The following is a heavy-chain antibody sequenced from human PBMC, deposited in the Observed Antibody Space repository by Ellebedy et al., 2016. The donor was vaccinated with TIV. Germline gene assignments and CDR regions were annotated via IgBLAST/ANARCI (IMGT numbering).Heavy chain of an antibody. CDR2: ISSGGSTI. Sequence: GESLKISCAASGFTFNSYEMNWVRQAPGKGLEWVSYISSGGSTIYYEDSVKGRFTISRDNAKSTLYLQMNSLRAEDAAVFDCARGNMVRGGSFDYWGQGTLVTVSS. CDR3: ARGNMVRGGSFDY. CDR1: GFTFNSYE. J-gene: IGHJ4*02. V-gene: IGHV3-48*03. D-gene: IGHD3-10*01.